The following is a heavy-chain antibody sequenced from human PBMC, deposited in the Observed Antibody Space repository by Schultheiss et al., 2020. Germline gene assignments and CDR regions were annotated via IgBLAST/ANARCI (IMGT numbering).Heavy chain of an antibody. CDR2: ISYDGSNK. Sequence: GGSLRLSCAASGFTFSNSWMSWVRQAPGKGLEWVAVISYDGSNKYYADSVKGRFTISRDNSKNTLYLQMNSLRAEDTAVYYCARDGLRVYGSGTFDYWGQGTLVTVSS. CDR3: ARDGLRVYGSGTFDY. J-gene: IGHJ4*02. D-gene: IGHD3-10*01. CDR1: GFTFSNSW. V-gene: IGHV3-30-3*01.